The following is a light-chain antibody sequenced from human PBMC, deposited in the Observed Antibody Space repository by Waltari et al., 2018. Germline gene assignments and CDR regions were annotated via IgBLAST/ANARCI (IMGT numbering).Light chain of an antibody. CDR3: QTWANGTHVV. CDR2: PDD. V-gene: IGLV3-1*01. J-gene: IGLJ2*01. CDR1: ELENKF. Sequence: SFELTQPPSVSVSPGQTAFVTCFGNELENKFTAWCQQKAGQPPVVVTYPDDKRPAGIPARFSGSKSMNTATLTISEAQAIDEAAYYCQTWANGTHVVFGGGTKLTVL.